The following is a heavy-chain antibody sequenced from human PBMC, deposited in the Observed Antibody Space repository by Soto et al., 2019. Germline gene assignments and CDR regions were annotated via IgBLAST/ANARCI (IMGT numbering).Heavy chain of an antibody. Sequence: QITLKESGPTLVKPTQTLTLTCTFSGFSLSTSGVGVGWIRQPPGKALEWLALIYWDDDKRYSPSLKSRLTVTKDTAKNQVVLTMTNMDPVDTATYYCAHSQGGRYYYGMDVWGQGTTVTVSS. CDR2: IYWDDDK. CDR3: AHSQGGRYYYGMDV. J-gene: IGHJ6*02. V-gene: IGHV2-5*02. CDR1: GFSLSTSGVG. D-gene: IGHD1-26*01.